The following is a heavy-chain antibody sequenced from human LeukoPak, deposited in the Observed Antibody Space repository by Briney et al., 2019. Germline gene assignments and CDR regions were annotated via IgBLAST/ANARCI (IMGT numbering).Heavy chain of an antibody. D-gene: IGHD4-17*01. CDR1: GYTFTSYY. CDR3: TQEGGPMSATTERYSFDH. Sequence: TSVKVSCKASGYTFTSYYMHWVRQAPGQGLEWMGIINPSGGSTSYAQKFQGRVTMTRDMSTSTVYMELSSLRADDTAVYYCTQEGGPMSATTERYSFDHWGRGTLVTVSS. CDR2: INPSGGST. V-gene: IGHV1-46*01. J-gene: IGHJ4*02.